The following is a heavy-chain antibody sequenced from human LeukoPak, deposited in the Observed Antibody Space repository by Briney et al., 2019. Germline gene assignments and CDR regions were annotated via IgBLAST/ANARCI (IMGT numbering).Heavy chain of an antibody. CDR3: ARDFLPLYYYDSSGYYSNWFDP. Sequence: GGSLRLSCAASGFIFSSYAMTWVRQAPGKGLEWVSVISGSGGSTYCADSVKGRFTISRDNSKNTLYLQMNSLRAEDTAVYYCARDFLPLYYYDSSGYYSNWFDPWGQGTLVTVSS. V-gene: IGHV3-23*01. D-gene: IGHD3-22*01. CDR1: GFIFSSYA. CDR2: ISGSGGST. J-gene: IGHJ5*02.